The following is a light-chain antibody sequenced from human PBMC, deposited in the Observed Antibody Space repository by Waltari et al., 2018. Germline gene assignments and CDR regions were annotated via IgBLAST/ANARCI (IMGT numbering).Light chain of an antibody. CDR1: QSVLYNSNNKNY. CDR3: QQYYTNPRT. Sequence: DIVMTQSPDSLTVPLGERATINCKSNQSVLYNSNNKNYVAWYQQKPGQPPKLLIYGASTRQSGVPDRFSGSGSGTDFTLTISSLQAEDVAVYHCQQYYTNPRTFGQGTKVEIK. J-gene: IGKJ1*01. CDR2: GAS. V-gene: IGKV4-1*01.